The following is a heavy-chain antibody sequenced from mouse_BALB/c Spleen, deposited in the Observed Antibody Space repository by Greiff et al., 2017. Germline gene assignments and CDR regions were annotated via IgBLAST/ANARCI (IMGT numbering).Heavy chain of an antibody. J-gene: IGHJ4*01. Sequence: EVHLVESGGGLVKPGGSLKLSCAASGFTFSDYYMYWVRQTPEKRLEWVATISDGGSYTYYPDSVKGRFTISRDNAKNNLYLQMSSLKSEDTAMYYCARAGNYDYYAMDYWGQGTSVTVSS. CDR1: GFTFSDYY. D-gene: IGHD2-1*01. CDR3: ARAGNYDYYAMDY. CDR2: ISDGGSYT. V-gene: IGHV5-4*02.